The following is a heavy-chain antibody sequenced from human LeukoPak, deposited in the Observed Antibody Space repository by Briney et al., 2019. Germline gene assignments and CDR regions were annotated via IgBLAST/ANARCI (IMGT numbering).Heavy chain of an antibody. CDR2: ISTSSDYI. V-gene: IGHV3-21*01. CDR1: GLTVSSYT. D-gene: IGHD3-10*01. CDR3: ARVPGT. J-gene: IGHJ4*02. Sequence: GGSLRLSCGASGLTVSSYTMYWVRQAPGKGLEWVSSISTSSDYIYYADSVKGRFTISRDNAKNSLYLQMNSLRAEDTAVYYCARVPGTWGQGTLVTVSS.